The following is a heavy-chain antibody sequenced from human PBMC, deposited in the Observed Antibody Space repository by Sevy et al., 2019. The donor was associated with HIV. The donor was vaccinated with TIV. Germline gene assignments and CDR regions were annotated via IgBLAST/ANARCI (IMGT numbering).Heavy chain of an antibody. CDR2: IKEDGSDK. CDR1: GFTLSSFW. V-gene: IGHV3-7*03. Sequence: GGSLRLSCAASGFTLSSFWMTWVRQAPGKGLEWVANIKEDGSDKNYLDSVKGRFTISRDNAKNSLYLQMNSLRAEDTAVYYCARDKNHYDRSVYYDAFDIWGQGTMVPVSS. D-gene: IGHD3-22*01. J-gene: IGHJ3*02. CDR3: ARDKNHYDRSVYYDAFDI.